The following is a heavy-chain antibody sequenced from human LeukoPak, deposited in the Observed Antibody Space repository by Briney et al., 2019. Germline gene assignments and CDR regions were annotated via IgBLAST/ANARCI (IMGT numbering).Heavy chain of an antibody. CDR1: GFTFTNYA. Sequence: GGSLRLSCAASGFTFTNYAMSWVRQAPGKGLEWVANIKQDGSEKYYVDSVKGRFTISRDNAKNSLYLQMNSLRAEDTAMYYCARDSAGNDYWGQGTLVTVSS. CDR2: IKQDGSEK. V-gene: IGHV3-7*01. J-gene: IGHJ4*02. D-gene: IGHD6-13*01. CDR3: ARDSAGNDY.